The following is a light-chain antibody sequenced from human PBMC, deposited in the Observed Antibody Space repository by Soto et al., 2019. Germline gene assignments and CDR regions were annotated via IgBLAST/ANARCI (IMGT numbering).Light chain of an antibody. CDR2: DAS. CDR1: QSIGFS. V-gene: IGKV1-5*01. Sequence: DIQMTQSPSTLSASAGDRVTITCRASQSIGFSLAWYQQKPGKAPNLLIYDASSLESGVPSRLSGSGSGTEFTLTISSLQPDDFATYYCQQYNSFWTFGQGAKAAIK. CDR3: QQYNSFWT. J-gene: IGKJ1*01.